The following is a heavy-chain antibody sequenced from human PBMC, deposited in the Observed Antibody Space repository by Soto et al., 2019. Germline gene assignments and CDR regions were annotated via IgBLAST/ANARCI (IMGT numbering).Heavy chain of an antibody. CDR2: ISAYKGKT. Sequence: ASVKVSCKASGYTFTSYGISWVRQAPGQGLEWMGWISAYKGKTNYAKKLQGRVTMTTDTSTSTAYMELRSLSSDDTAVYYCASVIISGWYEDYWGQGTLVTVSS. D-gene: IGHD6-19*01. CDR1: GYTFTSYG. CDR3: ASVIISGWYEDY. V-gene: IGHV1-18*01. J-gene: IGHJ4*02.